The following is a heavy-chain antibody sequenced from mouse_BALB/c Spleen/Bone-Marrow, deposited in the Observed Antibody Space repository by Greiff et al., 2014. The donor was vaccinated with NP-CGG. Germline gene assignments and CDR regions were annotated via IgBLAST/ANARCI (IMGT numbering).Heavy chain of an antibody. CDR2: IYPGNGDT. Sequence: VQLQQSGAELVKPGASVKMSCKASGYTFTSYNMHWVKQTPGQGLEWIGAIYPGNGDTSYNQKFKGKATLTADKSSSTAYMQLSSLTSEDSAVYYCARSGSSGYYAKDYWGQGTSVTVSS. J-gene: IGHJ4*01. CDR3: ARSGSSGYYAKDY. D-gene: IGHD3-1*01. V-gene: IGHV1-12*01. CDR1: GYTFTSYN.